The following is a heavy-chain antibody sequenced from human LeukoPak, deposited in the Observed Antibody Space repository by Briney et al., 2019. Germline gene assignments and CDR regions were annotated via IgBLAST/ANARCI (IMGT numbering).Heavy chain of an antibody. Sequence: SETLSLTCYVSGGSIDYYYWSWLRQPAGKALEWIGRIYPNGDANYNPSLKSRVTMSVDTSKNQVSLNLNSVTAADTAVYYCARDARRIVPYSDFWGQGTLVTVSS. CDR1: GGSIDYYY. J-gene: IGHJ4*02. CDR2: IYPNGDA. V-gene: IGHV4-4*07. CDR3: ARDARRIVPYSDF. D-gene: IGHD1-14*01.